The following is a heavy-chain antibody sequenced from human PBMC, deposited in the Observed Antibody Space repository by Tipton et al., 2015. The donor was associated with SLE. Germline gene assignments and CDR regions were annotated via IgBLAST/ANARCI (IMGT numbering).Heavy chain of an antibody. J-gene: IGHJ3*02. CDR1: GGSIRSSSYY. CDR2: IYHSGNT. CDR3: ARALSSSRGDAFDI. V-gene: IGHV4-39*07. Sequence: LRLSCTVSGGSIRSSSYYWGWIRQPPGKGLEWIGYIYHSGNTYYNPSLKSRVTISVDRSKNQFSLKLSSVTAADTAVYYCARALSSSRGDAFDIWGQGIMVTVSS. D-gene: IGHD6-13*01.